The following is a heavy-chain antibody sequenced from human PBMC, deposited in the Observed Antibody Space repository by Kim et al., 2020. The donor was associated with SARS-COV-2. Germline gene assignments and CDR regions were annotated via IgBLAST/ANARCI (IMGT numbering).Heavy chain of an antibody. J-gene: IGHJ4*02. Sequence: IFKEGHTLYVDSTKGRFTIARDNAKNTLSLQMNCLRAEDTAVYYCATRGRWGQGTLVTVSS. CDR3: ATRGR. V-gene: IGHV3-53*01. CDR2: IFKEGHT. D-gene: IGHD3-10*01.